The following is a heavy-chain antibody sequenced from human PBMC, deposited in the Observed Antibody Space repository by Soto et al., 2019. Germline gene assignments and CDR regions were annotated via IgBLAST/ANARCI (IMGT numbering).Heavy chain of an antibody. CDR3: ARDDGAGPEYFQH. CDR1: GFTFSSHS. V-gene: IGHV3-21*01. CDR2: ISSSSSYI. Sequence: GGSLRLSCAASGFTFSSHSMNWVRQAPGKGLEWVSSISSSSSYIYYADSVKGRFTISRDNAKNSLYLQMNSLRAEDTAVYYCARDDGAGPEYFQHWGQGTLVTVSS. D-gene: IGHD2-8*01. J-gene: IGHJ1*01.